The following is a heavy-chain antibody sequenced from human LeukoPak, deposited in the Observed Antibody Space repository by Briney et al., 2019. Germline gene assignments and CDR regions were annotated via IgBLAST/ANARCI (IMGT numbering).Heavy chain of an antibody. Sequence: GGSLRLSCAAAGFTFSNYGMHWVRQAPGMGLEWVAFIQFDGSNKFYADSVKGRSTISRDNSKNTLSLQMNSLRVEDTTIYYCAKQNARGGTYEPVTVWGQAALVTVSS. D-gene: IGHD3-16*01. V-gene: IGHV3-30*02. CDR1: GFTFSNYG. CDR3: AKQNARGGTYEPVTV. J-gene: IGHJ4*02. CDR2: IQFDGSNK.